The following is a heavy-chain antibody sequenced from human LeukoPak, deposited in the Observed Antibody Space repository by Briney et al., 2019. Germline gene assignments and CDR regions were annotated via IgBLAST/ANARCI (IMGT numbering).Heavy chain of an antibody. V-gene: IGHV4-59*01. CDR3: ARGGSTSYREFLYNWFDP. Sequence: PSETLSLTCTVSNGSINHYYWTWIRQPPGKGLEWIGFIYYSGITDHDSSLNSRVTFSLDTAKSQISLQLSSVTAADTATYYCARGGSTSYREFLYNWFDPWGQGTLVTVSS. CDR2: IYYSGIT. CDR1: NGSINHYY. D-gene: IGHD3-10*01. J-gene: IGHJ5*02.